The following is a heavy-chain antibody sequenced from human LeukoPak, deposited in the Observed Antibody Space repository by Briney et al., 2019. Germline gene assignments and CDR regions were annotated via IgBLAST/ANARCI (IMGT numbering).Heavy chain of an antibody. CDR2: IYYSGST. Sequence: SETLSLTCTVSGGSMNSYYWNWIRQPPGKGLEWIGYIYYSGSTNYNPSLKSRLTISVDTSNNQFSLRLSSVTASDTAVYYCARQGAYYYDSSGYYFRWFDPWGQGTLVTVSS. CDR1: GGSMNSYY. D-gene: IGHD3-22*01. CDR3: ARQGAYYYDSSGYYFRWFDP. J-gene: IGHJ5*02. V-gene: IGHV4-59*01.